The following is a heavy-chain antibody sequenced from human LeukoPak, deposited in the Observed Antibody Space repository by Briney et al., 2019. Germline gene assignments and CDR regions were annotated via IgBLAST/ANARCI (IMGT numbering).Heavy chain of an antibody. J-gene: IGHJ3*02. Sequence: GGSLRLSCAASGFTFDDYAMHWVRQAPGKGLEWVSGISWNSGSIGYADSVKGRFTISRDNAKNSLYLQMNSLRAEGTAVYYCARVNTAIALWDAFDIWGQGTMVTVSA. CDR1: GFTFDDYA. CDR3: ARVNTAIALWDAFDI. D-gene: IGHD5-18*01. CDR2: ISWNSGSI. V-gene: IGHV3-9*01.